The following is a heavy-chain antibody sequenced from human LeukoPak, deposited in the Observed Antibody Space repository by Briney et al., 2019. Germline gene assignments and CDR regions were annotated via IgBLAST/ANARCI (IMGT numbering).Heavy chain of an antibody. Sequence: SETLSLTCTVSGGSISSGGYYWSWIRQHPGKGLEWIGYIYYSGSTYYNPSLKSRVTISVDTSKNQFSLKLSSVTAADTAVYYCARDHRYYDILTGSPRGGGAFDIWGQGTMVTVSS. CDR2: IYYSGST. CDR3: ARDHRYYDILTGSPRGGGAFDI. CDR1: GGSISSGGYY. D-gene: IGHD3-9*01. J-gene: IGHJ3*02. V-gene: IGHV4-31*03.